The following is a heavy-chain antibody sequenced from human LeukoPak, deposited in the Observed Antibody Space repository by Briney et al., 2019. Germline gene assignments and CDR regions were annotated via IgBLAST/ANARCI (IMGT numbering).Heavy chain of an antibody. CDR2: IYYSGST. Sequence: PSETLSLTCTVSGGSISSGGYYWSWIRQHPGKGLEWIGYIYYSGSTYYNPSLKSRVTISVDTSKNQFSLKLSSVTAADTAVYYCARGGYSSYPVDYWGQGTLVTVSS. CDR1: GGSISSGGYY. D-gene: IGHD5-18*01. V-gene: IGHV4-31*03. J-gene: IGHJ4*02. CDR3: ARGGYSSYPVDY.